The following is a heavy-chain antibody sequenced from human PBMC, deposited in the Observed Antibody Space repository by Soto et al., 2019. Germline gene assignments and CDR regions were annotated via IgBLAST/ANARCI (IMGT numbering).Heavy chain of an antibody. CDR1: GYTFTRNG. J-gene: IGHJ6*02. Sequence: ASVKVSCKTSGYTFTRNGISWVRQAPGQGLEWMGWISPNSGSKKYAQKLQGRVIMTTDTSTSTAYMELRSLRCDDTAVYYCVKDRYRNSLPARDVWGQGTTVTVSS. D-gene: IGHD2-2*02. CDR2: ISPNSGSK. CDR3: VKDRYRNSLPARDV. V-gene: IGHV1-18*01.